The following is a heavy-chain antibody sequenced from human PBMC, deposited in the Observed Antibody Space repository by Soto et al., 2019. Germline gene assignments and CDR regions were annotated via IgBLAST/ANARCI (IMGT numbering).Heavy chain of an antibody. CDR1: GGTFSSYA. V-gene: IGHV1-69*13. CDR2: IIPIFGTA. D-gene: IGHD2-2*01. Sequence: SVKVSCKASGGTFSSYAISWVRQAPGQGLEWMGGIIPIFGTANYAQKFQGRVTITADESTSTAYMELSSLRSEDTAVYYCARDQVVVVPAAILGHGPARNYYYYGMDVWGQGTTVTVSS. CDR3: ARDQVVVVPAAILGHGPARNYYYYGMDV. J-gene: IGHJ6*02.